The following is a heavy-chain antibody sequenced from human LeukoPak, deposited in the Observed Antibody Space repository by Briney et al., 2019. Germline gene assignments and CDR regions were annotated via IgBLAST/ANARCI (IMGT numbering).Heavy chain of an antibody. J-gene: IGHJ4*02. D-gene: IGHD1-14*01. CDR2: IRGDGGGT. CDR3: ARDGTLDY. V-gene: IGHV3-23*01. CDR1: GFTFSTYA. Sequence: GGSLRLSCAAAGFTFSTYAMTWARQAPGKGLEWVSGIRGDGGGTYYADSVKGRFTISRDNSKNTLYLQMNSLRAEDTAVYYCARDGTLDYWGQGTLVTVST.